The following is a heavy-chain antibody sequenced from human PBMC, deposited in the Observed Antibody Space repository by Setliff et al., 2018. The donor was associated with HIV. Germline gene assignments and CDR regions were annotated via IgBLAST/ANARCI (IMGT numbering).Heavy chain of an antibody. J-gene: IGHJ3*02. CDR1: GYTFTSYD. V-gene: IGHV1-8*02. CDR2: MNPNSGNT. CDR3: ARGDHTMVRGVIIRGLDAFDI. D-gene: IGHD3-10*01. Sequence: GASVKVSCKASGYTFTSYDINWVRQATGQGLEWMGWMNPNSGNTGYAQKFQGRVTMTRNTSISTAYMELSSLRSEDTAVYYCARGDHTMVRGVIIRGLDAFDIWGQGTMVTVSS.